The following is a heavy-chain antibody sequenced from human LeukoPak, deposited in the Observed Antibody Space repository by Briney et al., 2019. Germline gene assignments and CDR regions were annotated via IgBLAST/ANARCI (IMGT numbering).Heavy chain of an antibody. Sequence: GGSLRLSCAASGFTFSSYAMHWVRQAPGKGLEWVAVISYDGSNKYYADSVKGRFTISRDNSKNTLYLQMNSLRAEDTAVYYCARDVYSSGWYDLNYYYYMDVWGKGTTVTVSS. V-gene: IGHV3-30*04. CDR2: ISYDGSNK. D-gene: IGHD6-19*01. CDR1: GFTFSSYA. CDR3: ARDVYSSGWYDLNYYYYMDV. J-gene: IGHJ6*03.